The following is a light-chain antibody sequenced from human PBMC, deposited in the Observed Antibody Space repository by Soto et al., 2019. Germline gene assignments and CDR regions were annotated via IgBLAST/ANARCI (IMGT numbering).Light chain of an antibody. CDR1: QGIRND. CDR2: RGF. V-gene: IGKV1-27*01. Sequence: DIQMTQSPSSLSASVGDRVTITCRASQGIRNDLSWYQQKPGEVPNLLIYRGFNLQSGLPSRFSGSGSGTDFILTISSLQPEDAAICCAQRSNNAPPDGDLSFGGGTKVDIK. J-gene: IGKJ4*01. CDR3: QRSNNAPPDGDLS.